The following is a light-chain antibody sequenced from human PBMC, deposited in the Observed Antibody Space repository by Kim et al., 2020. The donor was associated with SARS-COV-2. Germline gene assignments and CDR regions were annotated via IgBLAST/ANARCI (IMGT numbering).Light chain of an antibody. V-gene: IGLV2-14*03. J-gene: IGLJ1*01. CDR2: DVS. Sequence: QSALTQPASVSGSPGQSITISCTGTSSDIGGYNYVSWYQQRPGKAPKLMIYDVSNRPSGVSNRFSGSKSGNTASLTISGLQAEDEGDYYCSSYATSATRDVFGTGTKVTVL. CDR3: SSYATSATRDV. CDR1: SSDIGGYNY.